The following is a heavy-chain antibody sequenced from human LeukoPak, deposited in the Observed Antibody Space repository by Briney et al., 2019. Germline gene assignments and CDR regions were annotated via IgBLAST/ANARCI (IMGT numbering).Heavy chain of an antibody. D-gene: IGHD3-3*01. CDR1: GGSISSSSYY. V-gene: IGHV4-39*07. CDR3: ATAYYDFWSGYSAFDI. J-gene: IGHJ3*02. Sequence: SETLSLTCTVSGGSISSSSYYWGWIRQPPGKGLEWIGSIYHSGSTYYNPSLKSRVTISVDTSKNQFSLKLSSVTAADTAVYYCATAYYDFWSGYSAFDIWGQGTMVTVSS. CDR2: IYHSGST.